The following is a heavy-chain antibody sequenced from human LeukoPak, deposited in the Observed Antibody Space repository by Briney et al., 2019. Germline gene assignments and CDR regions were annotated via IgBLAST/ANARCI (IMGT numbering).Heavy chain of an antibody. D-gene: IGHD4-17*01. Sequence: AGGSLRLSCAASGFTFSSYGMHWVRQAPGKGLEWVAVISYDGSNKYYADSVKGRFTISRDNSKNTLYLQMNSLRAEDTAVYYCAKDLAMGFPYGDIDHWGQGTLVTVSS. CDR1: GFTFSSYG. CDR2: ISYDGSNK. CDR3: AKDLAMGFPYGDIDH. V-gene: IGHV3-30*18. J-gene: IGHJ4*02.